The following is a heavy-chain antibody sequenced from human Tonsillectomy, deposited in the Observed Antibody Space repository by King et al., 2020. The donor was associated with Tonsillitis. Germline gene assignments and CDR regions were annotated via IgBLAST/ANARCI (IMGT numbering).Heavy chain of an antibody. CDR3: ASRIAAAGIDYYYYGMDV. D-gene: IGHD6-13*01. CDR1: GGPISSSSYY. Sequence: QLQESGPGLVKPSETLSLTCTVSGGPISSSSYYWGWIRQPPGKGLEWIGSIYYSGSTYYNPSLKSRVTISVDTSKNQFSLKLSSVTAADTAVYYCASRIAAAGIDYYYYGMDVWGQGTTVTVSS. J-gene: IGHJ6*02. CDR2: IYYSGST. V-gene: IGHV4-39*01.